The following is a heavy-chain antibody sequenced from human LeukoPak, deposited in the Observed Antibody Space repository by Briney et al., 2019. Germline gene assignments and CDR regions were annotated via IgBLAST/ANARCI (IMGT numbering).Heavy chain of an antibody. Sequence: SETLSLTCTVSGDSISNFYWSCIRQPAGKGLEWIGRISTGGNTYYNPSLKGRVTMSLDTSKNQFSLKLTSVTAADTAVYYCAKYVPPATYYFDSWGQGTLVTVSS. D-gene: IGHD2/OR15-2a*01. CDR2: ISTGGNT. CDR1: GDSISNFY. V-gene: IGHV4-4*07. CDR3: AKYVPPATYYFDS. J-gene: IGHJ4*02.